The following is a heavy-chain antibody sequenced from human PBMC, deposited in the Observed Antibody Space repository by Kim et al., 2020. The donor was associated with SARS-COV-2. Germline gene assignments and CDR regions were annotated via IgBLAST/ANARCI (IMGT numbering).Heavy chain of an antibody. J-gene: IGHJ4*02. CDR3: ARAQGDYVSGPRN. Sequence: YAQKFQGRVTMTRDTSISTAYMELSRLRSDDTAVYYCARAQGDYVSGPRNWGQGTLVTVSS. D-gene: IGHD4-17*01. V-gene: IGHV1-2*02.